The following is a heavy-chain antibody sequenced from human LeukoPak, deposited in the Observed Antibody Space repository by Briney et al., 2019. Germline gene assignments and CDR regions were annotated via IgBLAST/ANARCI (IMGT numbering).Heavy chain of an antibody. D-gene: IGHD3-16*01. Sequence: PGGSLRLSCAASGFTYSSYDMSWVRQAPGKGLEWVSGISGGGVSTYYADSVKGRFTISRDNSKNTLYLQMNSLRAEDTAVYYCAKDGGAYWGQGTLVTVSS. CDR1: GFTYSSYD. V-gene: IGHV3-23*01. CDR3: AKDGGAY. J-gene: IGHJ4*02. CDR2: ISGGGVST.